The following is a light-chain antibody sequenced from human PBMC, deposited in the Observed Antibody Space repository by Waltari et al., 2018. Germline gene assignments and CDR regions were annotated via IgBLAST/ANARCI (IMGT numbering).Light chain of an antibody. V-gene: IGLV3-10*01. Sequence: SYELTQPPSVSVSPGQTARITCSGDALPKKYAYWYQQKSGQAPVLVIYEDRKRPSGIPGRFSGSSSGKMATLTSSGAQVEEEADYYCYSTDSSGNHRGVFGGGTKLTVL. CDR2: EDR. J-gene: IGLJ3*02. CDR3: YSTDSSGNHRGV. CDR1: ALPKKY.